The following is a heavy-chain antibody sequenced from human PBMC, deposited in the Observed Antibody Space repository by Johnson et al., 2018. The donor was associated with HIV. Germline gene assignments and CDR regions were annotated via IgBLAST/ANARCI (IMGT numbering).Heavy chain of an antibody. Sequence: VQLVESGGGLVQPGGSLRLSCAASGFIFSNAWMSWVRQAPGKGLEWVANIKQDGSEKYYVDSVKGRFTISRDNAKNSLYLQMNSLRAEDTAVYYCARGGARPYDAFDIWGQGTMVTVSS. J-gene: IGHJ3*02. D-gene: IGHD3-16*01. CDR1: GFIFSNAW. CDR2: IKQDGSEK. V-gene: IGHV3-7*01. CDR3: ARGGARPYDAFDI.